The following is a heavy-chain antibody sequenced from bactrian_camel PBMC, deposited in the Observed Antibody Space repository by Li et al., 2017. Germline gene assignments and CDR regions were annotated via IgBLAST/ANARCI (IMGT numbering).Heavy chain of an antibody. CDR2: INSVNSGGRST. CDR1: GFTFSSYA. D-gene: IGHD4*01. CDR3: AAGSYTRATDTAP. Sequence: VQLVESGGGLVQPGGSLRLACAASGFTFSSYAMTWVRQAPGKGLEWVAAINSVNSGGRSTYYADSVKGRATISRDDAKTTLYLQMDSLKTEDTAVYYCAAGSYTRATDTAPRGQGTQVTVS. V-gene: IGHV3S31*01. J-gene: IGHJ4*01.